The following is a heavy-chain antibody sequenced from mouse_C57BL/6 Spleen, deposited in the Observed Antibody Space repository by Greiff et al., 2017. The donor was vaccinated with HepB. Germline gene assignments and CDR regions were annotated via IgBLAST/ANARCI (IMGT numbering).Heavy chain of an antibody. J-gene: IGHJ1*03. CDR3: ARKVYWYFDV. V-gene: IGHV5-16*01. CDR2: INYDGSST. Sequence: DVQLVESEGGLVQPGSSMKLSCTASGFTFSDYYMAWVRQVPEKGLEWVANINYDGSSTYYLDSLKSRFIISRDNAKNILYLQMSSLKSEDTATYYCARKVYWYFDVWGTGTTVTVSS. CDR1: GFTFSDYY.